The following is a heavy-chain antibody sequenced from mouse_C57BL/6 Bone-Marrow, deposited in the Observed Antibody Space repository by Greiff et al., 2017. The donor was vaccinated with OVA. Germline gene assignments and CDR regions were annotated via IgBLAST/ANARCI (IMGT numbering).Heavy chain of an antibody. CDR1: GYTFTDYY. CDR3: ARPYYYGY. CDR2: INPYNGGT. D-gene: IGHD1-1*01. J-gene: IGHJ2*01. Sequence: VHVKQSGPVLVKPGASVKMSCKASGYTFTDYYMNWVKQSHGKSLEWIGVINPYNGGTSYNQKFKGKATLTVDKSSSTAYMELNSLTSEDSAVYYCARPYYYGYWGQGTTLTVSS. V-gene: IGHV1-19*01.